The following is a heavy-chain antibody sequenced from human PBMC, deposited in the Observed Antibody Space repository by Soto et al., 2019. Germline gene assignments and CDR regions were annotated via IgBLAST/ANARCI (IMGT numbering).Heavy chain of an antibody. Sequence: QVQLQESGPGLVKPSETLSLTCAVSGGSISSYYWSWIRQPPGKGLEWIGYIYYSGSTNYNPSLKSRVTISVDTSRNQFSLKLSSVTAADTAVYYCARLNPLWYFGLWGRGTLVTVSS. CDR1: GGSISSYY. CDR3: ARLNPLWYFGL. J-gene: IGHJ2*01. V-gene: IGHV4-59*08. CDR2: IYYSGST.